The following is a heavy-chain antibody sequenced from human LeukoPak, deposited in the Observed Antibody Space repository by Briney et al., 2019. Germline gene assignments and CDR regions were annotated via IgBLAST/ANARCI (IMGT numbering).Heavy chain of an antibody. CDR2: IYYSGST. CDR3: ACQEYYYDSSGYLDGWFDP. V-gene: IGHV4-61*01. CDR1: GGSVSSGSYY. Sequence: SETLSLTCTVSGGSVSSGSYYWSWIRQPPGKGLEWIGCIYYSGSTNYNPSLKSRVTISVDTSKNQFSLKLSSVTAADTAVYYCACQEYYYDSSGYLDGWFDPWGQGTLVTVSS. D-gene: IGHD3-22*01. J-gene: IGHJ5*02.